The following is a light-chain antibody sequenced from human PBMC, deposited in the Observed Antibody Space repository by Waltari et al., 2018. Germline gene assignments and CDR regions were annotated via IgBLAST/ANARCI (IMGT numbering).Light chain of an antibody. J-gene: IGKJ1*01. Sequence: DIQMSQSPPSLSASVGDTITTTGRASQNGGRSLNWYRQEPGRAPVLLIYAASTLRFAEPWRFSGSGSGTDFTLTIRRLKPEDFATYFCQQSYIPWSFGQGTRV. V-gene: IGKV1-39*01. CDR2: AAS. CDR3: QQSYIPWS. CDR1: QNGGRS.